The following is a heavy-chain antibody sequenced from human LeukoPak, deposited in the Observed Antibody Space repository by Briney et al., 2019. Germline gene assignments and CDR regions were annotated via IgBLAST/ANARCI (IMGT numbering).Heavy chain of an antibody. CDR2: IWYDGSNK. J-gene: IGHJ6*02. V-gene: IGHV3-33*08. CDR1: KFTFSHYG. Sequence: PGGSLRLSCTASKFTFSHYGMQWVRQAPGKGLEWVAVIWYDGSNKYYADSVKGRFTISRDNSKNTLYLQMNSLRAEDTAVYYCARDLVPLAAAGYYGMDVWGQGTTVTVSS. D-gene: IGHD6-13*01. CDR3: ARDLVPLAAAGYYGMDV.